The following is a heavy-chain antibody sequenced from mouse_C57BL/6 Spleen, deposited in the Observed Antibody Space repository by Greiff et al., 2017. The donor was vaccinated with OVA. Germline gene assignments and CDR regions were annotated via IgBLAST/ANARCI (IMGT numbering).Heavy chain of an antibody. CDR1: GFSLTSYA. CDR2: IWPGGGT. CDR3: AIYDDAAYAMDY. J-gene: IGHJ4*01. Sequence: VQLKESGPGLVAPSQSLSITCTVSGFSLTSYAISWVRQPPGQGLEWLGVIWPGGGTTYNSALNSRLSISKDNSKSKVFLKMNSLQTDDTARYYCAIYDDAAYAMDYWGQGTSVTVSS. D-gene: IGHD2-12*01. V-gene: IGHV2-9-1*01.